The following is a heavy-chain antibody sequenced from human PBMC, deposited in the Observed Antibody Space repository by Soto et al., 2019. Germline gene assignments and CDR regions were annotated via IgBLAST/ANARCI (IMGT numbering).Heavy chain of an antibody. D-gene: IGHD3-10*01. J-gene: IGHJ5*02. CDR1: GGSFSGYY. CDR3: ARERGVLLWFGELSWFDP. CDR2: INHSGST. Sequence: SETLSLTCAVYGGSFSGYYWSWIRQPPGKGLERIGEINHSGSTNYNPSLKSRVTISVDTSKNQFSLKLSSVIAADTAVYYFARERGVLLWFGELSWFDPWGKGTLVTVAS. V-gene: IGHV4-34*01.